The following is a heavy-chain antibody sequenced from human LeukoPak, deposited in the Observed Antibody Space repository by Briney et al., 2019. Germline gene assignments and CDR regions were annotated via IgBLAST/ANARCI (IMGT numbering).Heavy chain of an antibody. V-gene: IGHV3-66*01. CDR3: ARGPSGYHNT. J-gene: IGHJ4*02. D-gene: IGHD5-12*01. CDR1: EFSVGSNY. Sequence: SGGSLRLSCAASEFSVGSNYMTWVRQAPGKGLEWVSDSVKGRFTISRDNSKNTLYLQMNSLRAEDTAVYYCARGPSGYHNTGGQGTLVTVSS.